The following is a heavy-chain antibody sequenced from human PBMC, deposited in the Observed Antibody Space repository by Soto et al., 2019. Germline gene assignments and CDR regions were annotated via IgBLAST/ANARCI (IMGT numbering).Heavy chain of an antibody. Sequence: PSETLSLTCTVSGDSISSNNNYWSWIRQPPGEGLEWIGFISYSGTTSYSPSLKSRVAISLDTSKNQFSLSLSSVTAADTAVYYCARATYSGVLTGYSTFDYWGQGVLVTVSS. CDR3: ARATYSGVLTGYSTFDY. D-gene: IGHD3-9*01. CDR2: ISYSGTT. CDR1: GDSISSNNNY. J-gene: IGHJ4*02. V-gene: IGHV4-30-4*01.